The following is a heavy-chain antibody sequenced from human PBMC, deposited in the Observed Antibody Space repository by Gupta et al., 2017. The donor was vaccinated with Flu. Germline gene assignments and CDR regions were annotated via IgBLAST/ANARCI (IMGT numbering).Heavy chain of an antibody. Sequence: RQAPGKGPEWVSSISYRSGSTSYADSVKGRFTISRDNSRSTLYLQMNSLRAEDTAVYYRAPNWGHIRVDSFDPWGQGTLVTVSS. V-gene: IGHV3-23*01. D-gene: IGHD3-16*01. J-gene: IGHJ5*02. CDR3: APNWGHIRVDSFDP. CDR2: ISYRSGST.